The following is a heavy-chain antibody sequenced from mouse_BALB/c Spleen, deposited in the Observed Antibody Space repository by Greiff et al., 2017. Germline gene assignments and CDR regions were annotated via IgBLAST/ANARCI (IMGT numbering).Heavy chain of an antibody. CDR3: ARADYDGGGFAY. D-gene: IGHD2-4*01. V-gene: IGHV1S81*02. CDR1: GYTFTSYW. J-gene: IGHJ3*01. Sequence: QQSCKASGYTFTSYWMHWVKQRPGQGLEWIGEINPSNGRTNYNEKFKSKATLTVDKSSSTAYMQLSSLTSEDSAVYYCARADYDGGGFAYWGQGTLVTVSA. CDR2: INPSNGRT.